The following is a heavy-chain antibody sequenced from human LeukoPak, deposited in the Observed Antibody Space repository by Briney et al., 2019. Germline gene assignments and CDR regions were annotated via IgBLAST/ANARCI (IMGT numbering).Heavy chain of an antibody. CDR3: ARDRGRYPEYYFDY. V-gene: IGHV1-46*01. Sequence: GASVKVSCKAFGYTFTSNYMHWVRQAPGQGLEWMGIINPSGGSTTYAQKFQGRVTMTRDTSTSTVYMELSSLRSEDTAVYYCARDRGRYPEYYFDYWGQGTLGTVSS. CDR2: INPSGGST. D-gene: IGHD1-14*01. CDR1: GYTFTSNY. J-gene: IGHJ4*02.